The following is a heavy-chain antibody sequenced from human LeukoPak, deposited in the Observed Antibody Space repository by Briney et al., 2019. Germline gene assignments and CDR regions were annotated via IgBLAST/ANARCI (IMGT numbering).Heavy chain of an antibody. D-gene: IGHD6-19*01. CDR2: ISGSGGST. V-gene: IGHV3-23*01. CDR3: AKDQGQQWLVPLWEFDY. J-gene: IGHJ4*02. CDR1: GFTFSSYA. Sequence: PGGSLRLSCAASGFTFSSYAMSWVRQAPGKGLEWVSAISGSGGSTYYADSVKGRFTISGDNSKNTLYLQMNSLRAEDTAVYYCAKDQGQQWLVPLWEFDYWGQGTLVTVSS.